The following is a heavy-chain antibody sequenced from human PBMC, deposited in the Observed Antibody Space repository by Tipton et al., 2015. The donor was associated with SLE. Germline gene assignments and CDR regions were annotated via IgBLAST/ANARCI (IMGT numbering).Heavy chain of an antibody. J-gene: IGHJ3*02. Sequence: TLSLTCTVSGGSISSYYWSWIRQPPGTGLEWIGYIYCSGSTYYNPSLKSRVTISVDTSKNQFSLKLSSVTAADTAVYYCARDSQPVPGGGDCYAGAFDIWGQGTMVTVSS. V-gene: IGHV4-59*12. CDR2: IYCSGST. D-gene: IGHD2-21*01. CDR3: ARDSQPVPGGGDCYAGAFDI. CDR1: GGSISSYY.